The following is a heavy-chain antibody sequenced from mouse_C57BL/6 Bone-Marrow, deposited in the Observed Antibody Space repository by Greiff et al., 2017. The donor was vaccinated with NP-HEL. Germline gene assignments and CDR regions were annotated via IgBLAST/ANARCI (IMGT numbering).Heavy chain of an antibody. J-gene: IGHJ1*03. CDR1: GYAFSSSW. Sequence: QVQLQQSGPELVKPGASVKISCKASGYAFSSSWMNWVKQRPGKGLEWIGRIYPGDGDTNYNGKFKGKATLTADKPASTAYMQLSSLTSEDSAVYFCAREDYYWYFDVWGTGTTVTVSS. CDR3: AREDYYWYFDV. D-gene: IGHD1-1*02. V-gene: IGHV1-82*01. CDR2: IYPGDGDT.